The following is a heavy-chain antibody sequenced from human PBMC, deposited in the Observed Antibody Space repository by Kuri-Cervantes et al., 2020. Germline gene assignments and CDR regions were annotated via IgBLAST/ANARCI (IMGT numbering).Heavy chain of an antibody. V-gene: IGHV1-18*01. CDR3: ARDYRDGPDY. CDR2: IRGDEGNT. Sequence: ASVKVSCKASGYTFTNYGLSWVRQAPGQGLEWMGWIRGDEGNTKYAQKFQDRVSMTTDPSARTAYMEVRGLRSEDTAMYYCARDYRDGPDYWGQGTLVTVSS. J-gene: IGHJ4*02. CDR1: GYTFTNYG. D-gene: IGHD1-14*01.